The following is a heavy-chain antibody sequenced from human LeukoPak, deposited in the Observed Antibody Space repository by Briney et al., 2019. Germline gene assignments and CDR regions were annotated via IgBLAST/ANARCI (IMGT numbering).Heavy chain of an antibody. CDR3: ARDLSGYSYGVA. CDR1: GFTVSSNY. D-gene: IGHD5-18*01. CDR2: IYSADST. J-gene: IGHJ4*02. V-gene: IGHV3-66*01. Sequence: GSLRLSCVASGFTVSSNYMSWARQAPGKGLEWVSVIYSADSTNCADSVRGRFTIFRDTSKNTVYLQMNNVRAEDTAVYYCARDLSGYSYGVAWGQGTLVTVSS.